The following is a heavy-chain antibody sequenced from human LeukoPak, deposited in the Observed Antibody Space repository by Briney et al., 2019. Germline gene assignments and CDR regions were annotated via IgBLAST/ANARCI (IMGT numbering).Heavy chain of an antibody. CDR2: SSGNNGNT. J-gene: IGHJ6*03. D-gene: IGHD2-8*01. V-gene: IGHV1-18*04. Sequence: ASVKVSCRASGYTFTSYGINWGRHGPGEGLELKGWSSGNNGNTNYAQKLQGRVTMTRDTSTSTAYMELRGLRSDDTAVYYCARAPPYCTDGVCYSYFYYMDVWGRGTTVTVSS. CDR3: ARAPPYCTDGVCYSYFYYMDV. CDR1: GYTFTSYG.